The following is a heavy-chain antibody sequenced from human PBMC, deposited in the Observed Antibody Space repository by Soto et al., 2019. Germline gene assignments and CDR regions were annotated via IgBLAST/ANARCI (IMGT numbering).Heavy chain of an antibody. CDR1: GFTFSSYG. CDR2: IWYDGSNK. Sequence: QVQLVESGGGVVQPGRSLRLSCAASGFTFSSYGMHWVRQAPGKGLEWVAVIWYDGSNKYYADSVKGRFTISRDNSKNTLYLQMNSMRAEDTDVYYCARERTHAFDIWGQGTMVTVSS. V-gene: IGHV3-33*01. J-gene: IGHJ3*02. CDR3: ARERTHAFDI.